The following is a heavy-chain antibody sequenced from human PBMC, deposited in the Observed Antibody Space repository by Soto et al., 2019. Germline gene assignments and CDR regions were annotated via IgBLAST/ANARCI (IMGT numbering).Heavy chain of an antibody. CDR2: ISAYNGNT. Sequence: ASVEISCKVSGYTFTSYGISWVRQAPGQGHEWMGWISAYNGNTNYAQKLQGRVTMTTDTSTSKADMELGSVRSDYTAVYYCARAGYSRGWYIRLYWFDPWGEGILVTVSS. D-gene: IGHD6-19*01. CDR1: GYTFTSYG. V-gene: IGHV1-18*01. J-gene: IGHJ5*02. CDR3: ARAGYSRGWYIRLYWFDP.